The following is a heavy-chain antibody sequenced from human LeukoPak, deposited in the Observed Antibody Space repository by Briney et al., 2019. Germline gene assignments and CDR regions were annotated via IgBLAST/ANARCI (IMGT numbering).Heavy chain of an antibody. J-gene: IGHJ3*02. CDR3: VLTVVNAFDI. Sequence: GGSLRLSCAASGFTFSNYALHWVRQAPGKGLEWVAVISYDGSNKYYADSVKGRFTISRDNSENTLYLQTSSLRAEDTAVYYCVLTVVNAFDIWGQGTLVTVSS. V-gene: IGHV3-30-3*01. CDR2: ISYDGSNK. CDR1: GFTFSNYA. D-gene: IGHD2-21*02.